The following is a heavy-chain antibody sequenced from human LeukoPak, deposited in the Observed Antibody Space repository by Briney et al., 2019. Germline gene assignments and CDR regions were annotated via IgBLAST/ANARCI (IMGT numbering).Heavy chain of an antibody. Sequence: SETLSLTCAVYGGSFSGYYWSWIRQPPGKGLEWIGEINHSGSTNYNPSLKSRVTISVDTSKNQFSLKLSSVTAADTAVYYCATNEEYCGGDCLRWGQGTLVTVSS. V-gene: IGHV4-34*01. D-gene: IGHD2-21*02. J-gene: IGHJ4*02. CDR2: INHSGST. CDR1: GGSFSGYY. CDR3: ATNEEYCGGDCLR.